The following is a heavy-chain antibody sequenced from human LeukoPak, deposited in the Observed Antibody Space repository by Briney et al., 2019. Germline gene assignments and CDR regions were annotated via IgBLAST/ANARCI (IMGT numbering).Heavy chain of an antibody. V-gene: IGHV3-74*01. D-gene: IGHD1-26*01. J-gene: IGHJ3*02. Sequence: GSLRLSCAASGFTFSSYWMHWVRQAPGKGLVWVSRINTDGSSTSYADSVKGRFTISRDNAKNTLYLQMNSLRAEDTAVYYCATEAIVGATGAFDIWGQGTMVTVSS. CDR1: GFTFSSYW. CDR3: ATEAIVGATGAFDI. CDR2: INTDGSST.